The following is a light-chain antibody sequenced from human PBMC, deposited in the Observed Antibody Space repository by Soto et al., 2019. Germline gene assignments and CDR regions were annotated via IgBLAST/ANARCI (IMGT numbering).Light chain of an antibody. V-gene: IGKV3-15*01. Sequence: ETVMTQSPAPLSGSPGERATLSCRASQSVSSNLAWYQQKPGQAPRLLIYGASTRATGIPVRFSGSGSGTEFTLTISSLQSEDFAVYYCQQYIHWPRTFGQGTKVDVK. CDR3: QQYIHWPRT. CDR2: GAS. CDR1: QSVSSN. J-gene: IGKJ1*01.